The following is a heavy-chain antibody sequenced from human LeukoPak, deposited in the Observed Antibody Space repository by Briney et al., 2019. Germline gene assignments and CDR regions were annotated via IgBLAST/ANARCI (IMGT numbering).Heavy chain of an antibody. V-gene: IGHV3-48*01. CDR1: GFTFSSFS. J-gene: IGHJ4*02. Sequence: GGALRLSCAASGFTFSSFSMNWVRPAPGKGLEWGSYISSSSSTIYYADSVKGRFTISRDNAKNSLYLQMNSLRAEDTAVYYCARGDVVVPAASGYWGQGTLVTVSS. CDR2: ISSSSSTI. CDR3: ARGDVVVPAASGY. D-gene: IGHD2-2*01.